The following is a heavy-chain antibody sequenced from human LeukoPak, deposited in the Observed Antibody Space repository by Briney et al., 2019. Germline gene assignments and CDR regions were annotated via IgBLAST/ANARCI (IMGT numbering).Heavy chain of an antibody. D-gene: IGHD6-19*01. CDR3: ARGFARQWLVAEYFQH. CDR1: GFTFSSYS. J-gene: IGHJ1*01. CDR2: ISSSSSYI. Sequence: GGSLRLSCAASGFTFSSYSMNWVRQAPGKGLEWVSSISSSSSYIYYADSVKGRFTISRDNAKNSLYLQMNSLRAEDTAVYYCARGFARQWLVAEYFQHWGQGTLVTVSS. V-gene: IGHV3-21*01.